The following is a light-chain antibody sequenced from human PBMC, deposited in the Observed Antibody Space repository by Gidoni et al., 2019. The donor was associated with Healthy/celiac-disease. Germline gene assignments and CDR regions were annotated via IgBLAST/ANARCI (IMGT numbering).Light chain of an antibody. CDR3: QQSYSTPLVT. V-gene: IGKV1-39*01. CDR2: AAS. J-gene: IGKJ4*01. Sequence: DIQMTQSPSSLSASVGDRVTITCRASQSISSYLIWYQQKPGKAPKLLIYAASSLQSGVPSRFSGSGSGTDFTLTISSLQPEDFATYYCQQSYSTPLVTFGGGTKVEIK. CDR1: QSISSY.